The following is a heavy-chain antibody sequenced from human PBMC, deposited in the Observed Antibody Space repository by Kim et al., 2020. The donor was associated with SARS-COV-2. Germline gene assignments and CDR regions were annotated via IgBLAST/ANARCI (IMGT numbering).Heavy chain of an antibody. D-gene: IGHD3-3*01. CDR3: ATQRSRLYDFWSGPGWFDP. J-gene: IGHJ5*02. V-gene: IGHV4-31*02. Sequence: KSRVTISLDTSKNQFSLKLSSVTAADTAVYYCATQRSRLYDFWSGPGWFDPWGQGTLVTVSS.